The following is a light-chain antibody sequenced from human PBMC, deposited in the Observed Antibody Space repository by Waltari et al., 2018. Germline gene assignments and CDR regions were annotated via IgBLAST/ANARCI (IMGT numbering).Light chain of an antibody. J-gene: IGKJ2*01. CDR3: QQYYSTLPYT. CDR2: WAA. Sequence: DIVMTQSPDSLAVSLGERATINCKSSQSVLYSSNNKNYLAWYQQKPGQPPKLLISWAATRESGVPDRFSGSGSGTDFTLTISSLQAEDVAVYYCQQYYSTLPYTFGQGTKLEIK. CDR1: QSVLYSSNNKNY. V-gene: IGKV4-1*01.